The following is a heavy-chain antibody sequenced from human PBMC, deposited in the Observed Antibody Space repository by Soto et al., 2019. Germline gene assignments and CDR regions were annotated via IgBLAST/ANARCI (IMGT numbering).Heavy chain of an antibody. CDR2: IKQDGSEK. Sequence: PGGSLRLSCAASGFTFSSYWMSWVRQAPGKGLEWVANIKQDGSEKYYVDSVKGRFTISRDNAKNSLYLQMNSLRAEDTAVYYCARDRFLEWLFAFDIWGQGTMVTVSS. CDR3: ARDRFLEWLFAFDI. V-gene: IGHV3-7*01. D-gene: IGHD3-3*01. J-gene: IGHJ3*02. CDR1: GFTFSSYW.